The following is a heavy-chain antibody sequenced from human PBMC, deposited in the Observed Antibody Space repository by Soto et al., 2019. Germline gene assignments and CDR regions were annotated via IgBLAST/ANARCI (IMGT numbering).Heavy chain of an antibody. CDR2: MNPNSGNT. D-gene: IGHD3-3*01. CDR1: GYTFTSYD. V-gene: IGHV1-8*01. J-gene: IGHJ5*02. CDR3: ARGSDAIFGVVTNWFDL. Sequence: ASVKVSCKASGYTFTSYDINWVRQATGQGLEWMGWMNPNSGNTGYAQKFQGRVTMTRNTSISTAYMELSSLRSEDTAVYYCARGSDAIFGVVTNWFDLWGQGTLVTVSS.